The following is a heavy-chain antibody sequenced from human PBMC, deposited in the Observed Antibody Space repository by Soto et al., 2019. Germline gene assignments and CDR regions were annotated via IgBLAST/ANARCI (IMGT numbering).Heavy chain of an antibody. Sequence: EVQLVESGGGLVQPGGSLRLSCAGSGFTVSDHYMDWVRQAPGKGLEWLGRSRNKANSYTTEYAASVKGRFTISRDGSKNSLYLQMNSLKTEDTAVYYWARGEARAGHQFHDGMDVWGQGTTVNVSS. J-gene: IGHJ6*02. V-gene: IGHV3-72*01. CDR3: ARGEARAGHQFHDGMDV. D-gene: IGHD6-13*01. CDR1: GFTVSDHY. CDR2: SRNKANSYTT.